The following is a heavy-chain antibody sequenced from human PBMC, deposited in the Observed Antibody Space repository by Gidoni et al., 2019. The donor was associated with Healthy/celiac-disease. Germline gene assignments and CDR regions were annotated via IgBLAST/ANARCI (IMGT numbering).Heavy chain of an antibody. CDR2: MSYDGSNK. V-gene: IGHV3-30*18. CDR3: AKAKASTYYDFWSGYHPLFDY. CDR1: GFTFSSYG. J-gene: IGHJ4*02. D-gene: IGHD3-3*01. Sequence: QVQLVESGGGVVQPGRSLRLSCAASGFTFSSYGMHWVRQAPGKGLEWVAVMSYDGSNKYYADSVKGRFTISRDNSKNTLYLQMNSLRAEDTAVYYCAKAKASTYYDFWSGYHPLFDYWGQGTLVTVSS.